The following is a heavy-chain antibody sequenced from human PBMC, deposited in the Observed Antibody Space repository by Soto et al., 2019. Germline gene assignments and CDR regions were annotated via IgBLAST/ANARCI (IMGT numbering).Heavy chain of an antibody. CDR2: IIPIVGAA. CDR3: ARDTGFLDECWCGGIES. J-gene: IGHJ5*01. V-gene: IGHV1-69*01. D-gene: IGHD3-9*01. Sequence: QVQLVQSGAEVKRPGSSVKVSCKASGGTFGTYVIAWVRQAPGQGLEWRGGIIPIVGAAISTHKFQGRLTMSEDEATSIVYMELSNFRSLDTAFYCCARDTGFLDECWCGGIESCGQGALVTVAS. CDR1: GGTFGTYV.